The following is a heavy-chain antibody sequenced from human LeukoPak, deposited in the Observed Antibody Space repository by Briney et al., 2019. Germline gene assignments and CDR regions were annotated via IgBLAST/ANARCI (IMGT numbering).Heavy chain of an antibody. CDR3: ARGPGGSGSYLPYYFDY. V-gene: IGHV4-30-2*01. J-gene: IGHJ4*02. Sequence: KSSETLSLTCAVSGGSISSGGYSWSWIRQPPGKGLEWIGYIYHSGNTYYNPSLKSRVTISVDRSKNQFSLKLSSVTAADTAVYYCARGPGGSGSYLPYYFDYWGQGTLVTVSS. D-gene: IGHD3-10*01. CDR1: GGSISSGGYS. CDR2: IYHSGNT.